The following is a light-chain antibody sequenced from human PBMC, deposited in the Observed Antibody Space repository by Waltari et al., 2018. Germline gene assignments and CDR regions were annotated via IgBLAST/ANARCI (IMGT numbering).Light chain of an antibody. CDR1: QSVTTN. CDR3: HQYNDGPPFN. J-gene: IGKJ2*01. V-gene: IGKV3-15*01. Sequence: EIVMTQSPATLSVSPGERAILSCRASQSVTTNLAWYQQKPGQAPRRLIYGASTRPTDIPGRFSGSGSGTEFTLTISSLQSEDCAVYYCHQYNDGPPFNFGQGTKLEIK. CDR2: GAS.